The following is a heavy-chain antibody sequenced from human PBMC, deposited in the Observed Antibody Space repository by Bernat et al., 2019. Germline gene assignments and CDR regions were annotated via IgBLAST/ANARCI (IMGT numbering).Heavy chain of an antibody. CDR1: GFTFSSYA. CDR2: ISYDGSNK. V-gene: IGHV3-30*04. D-gene: IGHD4-17*01. CDR3: AKGGDYGDYVQDGMDV. Sequence: QVQLVESGGGVVQPGRSLRLSCAASGFTFSSYAMHWVRQAPGKGLEWVAVISYDGSNKYYADSVKGRFTISRDNSKNTLYLQMNSLRAEDTAVYYCAKGGDYGDYVQDGMDVWGQGTTVTVSS. J-gene: IGHJ6*02.